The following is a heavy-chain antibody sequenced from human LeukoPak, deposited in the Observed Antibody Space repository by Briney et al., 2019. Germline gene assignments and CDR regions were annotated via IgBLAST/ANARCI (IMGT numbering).Heavy chain of an antibody. J-gene: IGHJ4*02. D-gene: IGHD6-13*01. V-gene: IGHV3-33*01. CDR2: IWDDGSNK. Sequence: PGGSLRLSCAASGFTFSSYGMHWVRQAPGKGLEWVAVIWDDGSNKYYADSVKGRFTISRDNSKNTLYLQMNSLRAEDTAVYYCASASSHRIAAGGDYWGQGTLVTVSS. CDR3: ASASSHRIAAGGDY. CDR1: GFTFSSYG.